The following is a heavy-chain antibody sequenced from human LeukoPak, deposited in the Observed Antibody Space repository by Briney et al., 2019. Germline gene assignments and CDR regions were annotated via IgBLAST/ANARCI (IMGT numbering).Heavy chain of an antibody. Sequence: KTSETLSLTCTVSGGSVSNYYWSWIRQPPGKGLEYIGDIYYSGSTKYNPSLKSRVTISVDASKTQFSLKLNSVTAADTAVYYCARGSRELYYFDYWGQGTLVTVSS. CDR2: IYYSGST. CDR3: ARGSRELYYFDY. V-gene: IGHV4-59*02. J-gene: IGHJ4*02. D-gene: IGHD1-7*01. CDR1: GGSVSNYY.